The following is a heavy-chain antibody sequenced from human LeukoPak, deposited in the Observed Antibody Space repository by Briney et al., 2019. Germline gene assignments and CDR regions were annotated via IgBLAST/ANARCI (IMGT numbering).Heavy chain of an antibody. V-gene: IGHV4-39*01. CDR3: ARPFRPSRYYYYMDV. D-gene: IGHD6-6*01. CDR2: IYYSGST. CDR1: GGSISSSSYY. J-gene: IGHJ6*03. Sequence: SETLSLTCTVSGGSISSSSYYWGWIRQPPGKGLEWIGSIYYSGSTYYNPSLKSRVTISVDTSKNQFSLKLSSVTAADTAVYYCARPFRPSRYYYYMDVWGKGTTVTVSS.